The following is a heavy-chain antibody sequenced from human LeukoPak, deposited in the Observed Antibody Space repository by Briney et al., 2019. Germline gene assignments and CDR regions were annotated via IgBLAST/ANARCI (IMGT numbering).Heavy chain of an antibody. CDR3: ARLPGARGIAARPL. CDR2: INPNSGGT. Sequence: ASVKVSCKASGYTFTGYYMHWVRQAPGQGLEWMGWINPNSGGTNYAQKFQGRVIMTRDTSISTAYMELSRLRSDDTAVYYCARLPGARGIAARPLWGQGTLVTVSS. J-gene: IGHJ4*02. D-gene: IGHD6-6*01. V-gene: IGHV1-2*02. CDR1: GYTFTGYY.